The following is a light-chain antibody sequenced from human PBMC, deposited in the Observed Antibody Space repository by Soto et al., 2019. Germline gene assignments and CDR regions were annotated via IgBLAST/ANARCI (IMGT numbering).Light chain of an antibody. CDR1: QDIRNY. Sequence: DLQMTQSPSSLSASVGDRVTITCQASQDIRNYLNWYQQKPGKAPNLLIYDASNLRAGVPSRFSGSGSGTEFTFTISSLQPEDIATYYCQHYDHLPPLSFGGRTKVEIK. CDR3: QHYDHLPPLS. CDR2: DAS. J-gene: IGKJ4*01. V-gene: IGKV1-33*01.